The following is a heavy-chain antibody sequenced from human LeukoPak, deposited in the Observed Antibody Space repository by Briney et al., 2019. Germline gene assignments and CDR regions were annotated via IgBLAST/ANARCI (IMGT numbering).Heavy chain of an antibody. CDR3: ARLPRGTQPPEYFQQ. J-gene: IGHJ1*01. CDR1: GGSISSSSYY. Sequence: SETLSLTCTVSGGSISSSSYYWSWIRQPPGKGLEWIGSIHYSGSTTYNPSLKSRVTISVDTSKNQFSLKLTSATAADTAVYYCARLPRGTQPPEYFQQWGQGTLVTVSS. D-gene: IGHD1-1*01. CDR2: IHYSGST. V-gene: IGHV4-61*05.